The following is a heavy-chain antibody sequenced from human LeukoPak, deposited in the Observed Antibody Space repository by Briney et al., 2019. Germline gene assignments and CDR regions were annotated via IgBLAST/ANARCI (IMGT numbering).Heavy chain of an antibody. J-gene: IGHJ4*02. V-gene: IGHV3-23*01. Sequence: GASLRLSYAASGFTFSNYAMSWVRQAPGKGLEWVSAITGGGSGIYYADSMKSRFTISRDNSKNTLYLQMNSLRAEDTAVYYCARGYSGSYYNWGQGTLVTVSS. CDR3: ARGYSGSYYN. CDR2: ITGGGSGI. CDR1: GFTFSNYA. D-gene: IGHD1-26*01.